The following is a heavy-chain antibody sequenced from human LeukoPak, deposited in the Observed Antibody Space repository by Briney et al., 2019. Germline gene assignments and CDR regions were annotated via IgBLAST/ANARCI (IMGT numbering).Heavy chain of an antibody. V-gene: IGHV1-2*02. CDR3: AREEALELLPRDWFDP. D-gene: IGHD1-26*01. CDR1: GYTFTGYY. CDR2: INPNSGGT. J-gene: IGHJ5*02. Sequence: GASVKVSCKASGYTFTGYYMHWVGRAPGQGREWMGWINPNSGGTNNAQKLQGRVTMTRDTSISTAYMELSRMSSDDTAVYCCAREEALELLPRDWFDPWGQGTLVTVSS.